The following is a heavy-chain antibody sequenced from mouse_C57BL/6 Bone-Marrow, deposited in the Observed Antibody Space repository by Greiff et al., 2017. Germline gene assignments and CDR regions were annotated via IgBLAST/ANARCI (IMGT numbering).Heavy chain of an antibody. D-gene: IGHD2-1*01. V-gene: IGHV1-52*01. J-gene: IGHJ1*03. CDR1: GYTFTSYW. CDR2: IDPSDSET. CDR3: SRERVHGIPYFDV. Sequence: VQLQQPGAELVRPGSSVKLSCKASGYTFTSYWMHWVKQRPIQGLEWIGNIDPSDSETHSNQKFKDKATLTVDKSSSTAYMQLRSLTSEDSAVXYCSRERVHGIPYFDVGGTGTTVTVSS.